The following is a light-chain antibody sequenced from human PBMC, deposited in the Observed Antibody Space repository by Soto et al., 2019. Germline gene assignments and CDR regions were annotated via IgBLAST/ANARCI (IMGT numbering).Light chain of an antibody. V-gene: IGKV1-8*01. CDR3: QQYYSYPRT. J-gene: IGKJ1*01. Sequence: AIRMTQSPSSLSASTGDRVTITCRASQGISSYLAWYQQKPGKAPKLLIYAASTLQSGVPSRFSGSGSGTEFTLTISSLQSVDFATYYCQQYYSYPRTFGQGTKVEIK. CDR1: QGISSY. CDR2: AAS.